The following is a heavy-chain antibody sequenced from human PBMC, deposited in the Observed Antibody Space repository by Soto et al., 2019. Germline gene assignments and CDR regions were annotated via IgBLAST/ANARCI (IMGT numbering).Heavy chain of an antibody. Sequence: EVQILESGGNLVQPGESLRLSCAASGFTFSSYAVSWVRQAPGKGLEWVSHISSVYDTYYADSVKGRFTISRDNSKNTLFLQINSLRAEDTAVYFCTTTYRDTAYATGLLAPFDVLGQGTMVTVSS. D-gene: IGHD2-2*01. CDR2: ISSVYDT. J-gene: IGHJ3*01. CDR3: TTTYRDTAYATGLLAPFDV. CDR1: GFTFSSYA. V-gene: IGHV3-23*01.